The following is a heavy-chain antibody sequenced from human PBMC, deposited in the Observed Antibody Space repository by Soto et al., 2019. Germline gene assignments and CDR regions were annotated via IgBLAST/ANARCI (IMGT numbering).Heavy chain of an antibody. V-gene: IGHV3-48*02. Sequence: GGSLRLSCEGSGFTFSAYAMNWVRQAPGKGLEWVSYISSRSYNLYYADSVKGRFTISRDNAKNSVYLQVNNLRDEDAAVYYCARDWDIVILSVPIPNYNYGMDVWGQGTTVTVSS. CDR1: GFTFSAYA. D-gene: IGHD2-15*01. CDR3: ARDWDIVILSVPIPNYNYGMDV. J-gene: IGHJ6*02. CDR2: ISSRSYNL.